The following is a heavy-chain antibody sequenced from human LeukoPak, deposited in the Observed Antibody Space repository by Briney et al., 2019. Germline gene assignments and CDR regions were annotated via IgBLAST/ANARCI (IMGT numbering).Heavy chain of an antibody. D-gene: IGHD3-22*01. V-gene: IGHV3-23*01. Sequence: GGSLRLSCAASGFTFSSYAMSWVRQAPGKGLEWVSAISGSGGSTYYADSVKGRFTISRDNSKNTLYLQMNSLRAEDTAVYYCARDRYDYDSSGYPHYWGQGTLVTVSS. CDR2: ISGSGGST. J-gene: IGHJ4*02. CDR3: ARDRYDYDSSGYPHY. CDR1: GFTFSSYA.